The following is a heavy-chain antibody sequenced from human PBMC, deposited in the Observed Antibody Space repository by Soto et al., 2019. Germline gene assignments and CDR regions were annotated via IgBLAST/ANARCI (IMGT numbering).Heavy chain of an antibody. CDR1: GFTFSSYA. CDR3: ARVFPGIAAAGMDV. J-gene: IGHJ6*02. Sequence: GGSLRLSCAASGFTFSSYAMHWVRQAPGKGLEWVAVISYDGSNKYYADSVKGRFTISRDNSKNTLYLQMNSLRAEETAVYYCARVFPGIAAAGMDVWGQGTTVT. D-gene: IGHD6-13*01. CDR2: ISYDGSNK. V-gene: IGHV3-30-3*01.